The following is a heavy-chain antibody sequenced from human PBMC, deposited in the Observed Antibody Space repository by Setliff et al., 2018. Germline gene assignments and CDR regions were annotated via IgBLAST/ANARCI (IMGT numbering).Heavy chain of an antibody. CDR2: IYYSGNSNYDT. V-gene: IGHV4-59*08. J-gene: IGHJ3*02. CDR3: ATRVGTTVTSGGDAFDI. Sequence: SETLSLTCIVSGGSINSYYWNWIRQPPGKGLEWIGYIYYSGNSNYDTNYNPSLKSRVTISVDTSKNQFSLKLSSVTAADTAVYYCATRVGTTVTSGGDAFDIWGQGTMVTVSS. D-gene: IGHD4-17*01. CDR1: GGSINSYY.